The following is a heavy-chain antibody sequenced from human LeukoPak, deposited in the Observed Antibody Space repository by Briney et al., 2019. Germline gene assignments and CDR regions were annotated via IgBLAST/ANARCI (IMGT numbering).Heavy chain of an antibody. Sequence: SVKVSCKASGGTLSSYAISWVRQAPGQGLEWMGGIIPIFGTANYAQKFQGRVTITADESTSTAYMELSSLRSEDTAVYYCARGELGTDAFDIWGQGTMVTVSS. D-gene: IGHD3-16*01. CDR2: IIPIFGTA. J-gene: IGHJ3*02. CDR3: ARGELGTDAFDI. V-gene: IGHV1-69*13. CDR1: GGTLSSYA.